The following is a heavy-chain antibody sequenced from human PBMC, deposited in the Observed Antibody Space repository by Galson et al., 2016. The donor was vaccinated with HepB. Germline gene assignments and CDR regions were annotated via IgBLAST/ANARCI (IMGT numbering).Heavy chain of an antibody. Sequence: SLRLSCAASGFTFSSYAMSWVRQAPGKGLEWVSTISGSGGSTYYADSVKGRFTISRDNSKNTLFLQMDSLRGEDKSRFYCSKYCAVGTCDGVRYVMDLWGHGTTVTVSS. CDR3: SKYCAVGTCDGVRYVMDL. CDR1: GFTFSSYA. CDR2: ISGSGGST. J-gene: IGHJ6*02. V-gene: IGHV3-23*01. D-gene: IGHD2-15*01.